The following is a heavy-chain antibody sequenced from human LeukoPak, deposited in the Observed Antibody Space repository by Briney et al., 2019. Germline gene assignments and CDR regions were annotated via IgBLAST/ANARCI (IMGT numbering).Heavy chain of an antibody. CDR1: GYTFTSYY. CDR3: ARVGGITMIVVLVGDAFDI. CDR2: INPSGGST. V-gene: IGHV1-46*01. J-gene: IGHJ3*02. D-gene: IGHD3-22*01. Sequence: ASVTVSCKASGYTFTSYYMHWVRQAPGQGLEWMGIINPSGGSTSYAQKFQGRVTITRDMSTSTVYMELSSLRSEDTAVYYCARVGGITMIVVLVGDAFDIWGRGTMVTVSS.